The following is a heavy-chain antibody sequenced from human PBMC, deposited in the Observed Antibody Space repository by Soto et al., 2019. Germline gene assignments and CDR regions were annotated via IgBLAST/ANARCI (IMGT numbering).Heavy chain of an antibody. V-gene: IGHV1-69*05. CDR1: GGTFSSYA. CDR2: IIPIFGTA. D-gene: IGHD6-19*01. CDR3: AREGMAGAFDY. J-gene: IGHJ4*02. Sequence: SVKVSCKASGGTFSSYAISWVRQAPGQGLEWMGGIIPIFGTANYAQKFQGRVTMTRDTSTSTVYMELSSLRSEDTAVYYCAREGMAGAFDYWGQGTPVTXSS.